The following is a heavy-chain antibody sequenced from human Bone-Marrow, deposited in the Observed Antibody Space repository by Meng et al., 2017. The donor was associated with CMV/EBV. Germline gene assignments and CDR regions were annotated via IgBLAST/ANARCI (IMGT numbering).Heavy chain of an antibody. CDR2: ISASGGST. CDR3: AKGSVVTTLGDYNYYYGMDV. J-gene: IGHJ6*02. Sequence: GESLKISCAASGFTFSSDEMHWVRQAPGKGLEWVSAISASGGSTYYADSVKGRFTISRENSKNTLYLQINSLRAEDTAVYYCAKGSVVTTLGDYNYYYGMDVWGQGTTVTVSS. D-gene: IGHD4-23*01. V-gene: IGHV3-23*01. CDR1: GFTFSSDE.